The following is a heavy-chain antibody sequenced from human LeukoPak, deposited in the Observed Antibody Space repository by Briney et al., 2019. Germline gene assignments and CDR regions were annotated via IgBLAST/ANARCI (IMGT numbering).Heavy chain of an antibody. V-gene: IGHV4-4*07. Sequence: SETLSLTCTASGGSISSYYWSWIRQPAGKGLEWIGRIYTSGSTNYNPSLKSRVTISVDTSKNQFSLKLSSVTAADTAVYYCARRYSSSWYVAFDIWGQGTMVTVSS. J-gene: IGHJ3*02. CDR3: ARRYSSSWYVAFDI. CDR1: GGSISSYY. D-gene: IGHD6-13*01. CDR2: IYTSGST.